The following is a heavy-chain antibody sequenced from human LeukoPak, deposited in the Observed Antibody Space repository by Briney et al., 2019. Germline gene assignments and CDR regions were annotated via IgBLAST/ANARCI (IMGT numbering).Heavy chain of an antibody. V-gene: IGHV1-18*01. CDR2: ISAYNGNT. CDR3: AHSSGSHDAFDI. Sequence: ASVKVSCKASGYTSTSYGISWVRQAPGQGLEWMGWISAYNGNTNYAQKLQGRVTMTTDTSTSTAYMELRSLRSDDTAVYYCAHSSGSHDAFDIWGQGTMVTVSS. D-gene: IGHD3-22*01. J-gene: IGHJ3*02. CDR1: GYTSTSYG.